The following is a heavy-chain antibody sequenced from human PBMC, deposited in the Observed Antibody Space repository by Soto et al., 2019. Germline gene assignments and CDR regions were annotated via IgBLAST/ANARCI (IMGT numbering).Heavy chain of an antibody. V-gene: IGHV3-11*06. CDR1: GFTFSDYY. J-gene: IGHJ4*02. Sequence: QVQLVESGGGLVKPGGSLRLSCAASGFTFSDYYMSWIRQAPGKGLEWVSYISSSSSYTNYADSVKGRFTISRDNAKNSLYLQMNSLRAEDTAVYYCARAFRGASRYFDYWGQGTLVTVSS. CDR2: ISSSSSYT. D-gene: IGHD1-26*01. CDR3: ARAFRGASRYFDY.